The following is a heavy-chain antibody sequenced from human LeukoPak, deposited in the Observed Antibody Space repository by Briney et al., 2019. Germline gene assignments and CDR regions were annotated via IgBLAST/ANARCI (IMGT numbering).Heavy chain of an antibody. V-gene: IGHV3-23*01. CDR1: GFTFSNYA. Sequence: GGSLRLSCAASGFTFSNYAMTWVRQAPGKGLEWVSALSGSGGSAYYADSVKGRFTISRDNSKNTLYLQMNSLRAEDTAVYYCAKGRYESSGFNWAAWGQGTLVTVFS. CDR2: LSGSGGSA. D-gene: IGHD3-22*01. CDR3: AKGRYESSGFNWAA. J-gene: IGHJ4*02.